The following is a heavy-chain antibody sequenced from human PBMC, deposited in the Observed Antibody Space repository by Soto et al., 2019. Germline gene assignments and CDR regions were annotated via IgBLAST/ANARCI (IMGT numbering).Heavy chain of an antibody. CDR2: ISSSSAYI. J-gene: IGHJ4*02. Sequence: GGSLRLSCAASGLTINIYGMNWVRQAPGKGLEWVSSISSSSAYIYYSDSVKGRFTISRDNAKRSLYLEMNSLRAEDTAVYYCASGGDYFDYWGPGTLVTVSS. V-gene: IGHV3-21*01. CDR3: ASGGDYFDY. CDR1: GLTINIYG.